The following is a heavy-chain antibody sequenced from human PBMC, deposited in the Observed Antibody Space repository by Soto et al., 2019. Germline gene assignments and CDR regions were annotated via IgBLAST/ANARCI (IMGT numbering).Heavy chain of an antibody. J-gene: IGHJ4*02. D-gene: IGHD1-1*01. CDR3: ASQLQLELFMD. CDR1: GGSISSGDYY. Sequence: PSETLSLTCTVSGGSISSGDYYWSWIRQPPGKGLEWIGYIYYSGSTYYNTSLKSRVTISVDTSKNQFYLKLSSVTAADTAVYYCASQLQLELFMDWGQGTLVTVSS. CDR2: IYYSGST. V-gene: IGHV4-30-4*01.